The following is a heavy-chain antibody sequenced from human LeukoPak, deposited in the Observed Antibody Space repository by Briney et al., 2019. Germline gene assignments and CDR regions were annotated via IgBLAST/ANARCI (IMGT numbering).Heavy chain of an antibody. D-gene: IGHD2-2*02. J-gene: IGHJ4*02. V-gene: IGHV1-2*02. CDR1: GYTFTGYY. CDR2: INPNSGGT. CDR3: ARDWGSCSSTSCYTDPRDY. Sequence: GASVKVSCKASGYTFTGYYMHWVRQAPGQGLEWMGWINPNSGGTNYAQKFQGRVTMTRDTSISTAYMELSRLRSDDTAVYYCARDWGSCSSTSCYTDPRDYWGQGTLVTVSS.